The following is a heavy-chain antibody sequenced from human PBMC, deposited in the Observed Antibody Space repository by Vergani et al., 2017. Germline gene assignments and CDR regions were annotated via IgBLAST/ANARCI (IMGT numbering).Heavy chain of an antibody. D-gene: IGHD2-2*01. V-gene: IGHV4-34*01. CDR2: INHSGST. J-gene: IGHJ6*03. CDR3: ARGLGYCSSTSCYDKGMWGYYYYYMDV. CDR1: GVSFIFSY. Sequence: QVQLQQWGAGLFHPSDTLSLTCAVSGVSFIFSYCSWLRQPPGKVLECIGEINHSGSTNYHPSLKSRVTISVDTSKNQFSLKLSSVTAADTAVYYCARGLGYCSSTSCYDKGMWGYYYYYMDVWGKGTTVTVSS.